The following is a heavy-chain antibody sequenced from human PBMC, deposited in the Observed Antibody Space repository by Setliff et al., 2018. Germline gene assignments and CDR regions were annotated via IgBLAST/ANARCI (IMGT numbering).Heavy chain of an antibody. CDR3: VSGEHDYDDY. J-gene: IGHJ4*02. Sequence: ASVKVSCKASGYIFTYYAIHWVRQAPGQGLEWMGWINTNTGNPTYAQGFTGRFVFSLDTSVSTAYLQISSLKAEDTAVYFCVSGEHDYDDYWGQGTLVTVSS. CDR2: INTNTGNP. D-gene: IGHD4-17*01. V-gene: IGHV7-4-1*02. CDR1: GYIFTYYA.